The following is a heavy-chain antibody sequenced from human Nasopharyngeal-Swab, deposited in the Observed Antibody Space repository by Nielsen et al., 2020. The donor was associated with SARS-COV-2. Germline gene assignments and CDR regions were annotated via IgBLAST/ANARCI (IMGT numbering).Heavy chain of an antibody. V-gene: IGHV3-15*01. CDR2: IKRKTDGGTT. CDR1: GFTFSNAW. CDR3: TSWEGPH. D-gene: IGHD1-26*01. J-gene: IGHJ4*02. Sequence: GESLKISCAASGFTFSNAWMSWVRQAPGKGLEWVGRIKRKTDGGTTEYAAPVKGRFTISRDDSKNSLYLQMNSLKSEDTAMYYCTSWEGPHWGQGTLVTVSS.